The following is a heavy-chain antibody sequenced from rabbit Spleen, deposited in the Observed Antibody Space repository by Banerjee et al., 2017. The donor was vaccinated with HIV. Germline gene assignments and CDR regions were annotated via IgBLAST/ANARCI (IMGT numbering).Heavy chain of an antibody. CDR3: ARGGYTYGAPFYTYPDYFHL. Sequence: EESGGDLVKPGGTLTLTCKASGIDFSSYGISWVRQAPGKGPEWIAYIYPGFGIRNYANSVKGRFTISSDNAQNTVFLQMTSLTASDTATYFCARGGYTYGAPFYTYPDYFHLWGPGTLVTVS. D-gene: IGHD6-1*01. CDR2: IYPGFGIR. CDR1: GIDFSSYG. V-gene: IGHV1S47*01. J-gene: IGHJ4*01.